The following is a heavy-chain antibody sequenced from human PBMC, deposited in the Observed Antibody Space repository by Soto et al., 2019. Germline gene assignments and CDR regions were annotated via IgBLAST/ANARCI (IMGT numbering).Heavy chain of an antibody. Sequence: QVQLVQSGAEVKKPGSSVKVSCKASGGTFGSYAISWVRQAPGQGPEWRGGIIPITGTANYAQKVQGRVTMTADESTSTASMQLRSLRSEDTAVYYCARSQGSSTSLEIYYYYYYGMDVWGQGTTVTVSS. J-gene: IGHJ6*02. CDR1: GGTFGSYA. CDR2: IIPITGTA. V-gene: IGHV1-69*01. D-gene: IGHD2-2*01. CDR3: ARSQGSSTSLEIYYYYYYGMDV.